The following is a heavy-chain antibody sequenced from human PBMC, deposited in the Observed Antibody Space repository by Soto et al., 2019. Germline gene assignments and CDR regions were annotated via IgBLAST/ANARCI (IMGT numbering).Heavy chain of an antibody. D-gene: IGHD6-6*01. CDR3: ARDSSEWGMAGRLDY. CDR2: ISYAGSNI. V-gene: IGHV3-30*03. J-gene: IGHJ4*02. CDR1: GYTFRSYG. Sequence: PGGSLRLSCAASGYTFRSYGMHWVRQAPGKGLEWVAVISYAGSNIYYADSVKGRFTISRDNSKSTLYLHLNSLRAEDTAVYYCARDSSEWGMAGRLDYWGQGTPVTVSS.